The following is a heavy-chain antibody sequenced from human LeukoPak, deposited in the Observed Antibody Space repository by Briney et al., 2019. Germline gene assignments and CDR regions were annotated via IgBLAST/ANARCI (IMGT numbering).Heavy chain of an antibody. CDR2: ISAYNGNT. J-gene: IGHJ4*02. D-gene: IGHD5-24*01. CDR1: GYTFTSYG. Sequence: ASVTVSCKASGYTFTSYGISWVRQAPGQGLEWMGWISAYNGNTNYAQKLQGRVTVTTDTPTSTAYMELRSLRSDDTAVYYCARVEMATMPHLDYWGQGTLVTVSS. CDR3: ARVEMATMPHLDY. V-gene: IGHV1-18*01.